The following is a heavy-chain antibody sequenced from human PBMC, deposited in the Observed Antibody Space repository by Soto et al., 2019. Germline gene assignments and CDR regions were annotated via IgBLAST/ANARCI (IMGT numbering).Heavy chain of an antibody. CDR3: ARDRYYGGADY. CDR1: GGSISSYY. CDR2: IYYSGST. Sequence: QVQLQESGPGLVKPSETLSLTCTVSGGSISSYYWSWIRQPPGKGLEWIGYIYYSGSTTYNPSLKSRVTISVDTAKNQFSLKLTSVTAADTAVYYCARDRYYGGADYWGQGTLVTVSS. D-gene: IGHD3-10*01. J-gene: IGHJ4*02. V-gene: IGHV4-59*01.